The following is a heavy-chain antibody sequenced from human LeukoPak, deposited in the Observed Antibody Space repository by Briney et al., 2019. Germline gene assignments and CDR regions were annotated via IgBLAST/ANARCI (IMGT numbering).Heavy chain of an antibody. J-gene: IGHJ4*02. CDR1: GFTFSSYA. D-gene: IGHD4-17*01. Sequence: GGSLRLSCVASGFTFSSYAMSWVRQAPGKGLEWVSTISGSGGSTYYADSVKGRFTISRDNSKNTLYLQMNSLRAEDTAVYYCARDRRGGGDYALLYWGQGTLVTVSS. V-gene: IGHV3-23*01. CDR2: ISGSGGST. CDR3: ARDRRGGGDYALLY.